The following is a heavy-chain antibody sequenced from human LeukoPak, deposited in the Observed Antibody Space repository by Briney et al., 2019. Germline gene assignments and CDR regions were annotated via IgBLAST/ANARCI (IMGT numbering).Heavy chain of an antibody. J-gene: IGHJ4*02. CDR1: GGSISSYY. CDR2: IYYSGST. D-gene: IGHD3-3*01. CDR3: ARSWGYDFWTGNLLDY. V-gene: IGHV4-59*12. Sequence: SETLSLTCTVSGGSISSYYWSWIRQPPGKGLEWIGYIYYSGSTNYNTSLKSRVTISVDMSKNQFSLRVTSVTAADTAVYYCARSWGYDFWTGNLLDYWGQGTLVSVSS.